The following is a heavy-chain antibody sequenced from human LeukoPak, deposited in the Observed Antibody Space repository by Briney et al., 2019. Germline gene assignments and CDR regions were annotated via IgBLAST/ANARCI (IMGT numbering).Heavy chain of an antibody. J-gene: IGHJ5*02. V-gene: IGHV3-23*01. Sequence: GGSLRLSCAASGFTFSSYAMSWVRQAPGKGLESVSAISGSGGSTYYADSVKGRFTISRDNSKNTLYLQMNSLRAEDTAVYYCAKPPPYCSSTSCPPTTWGQGTLVTVSS. D-gene: IGHD2-2*01. CDR3: AKPPPYCSSTSCPPTT. CDR1: GFTFSSYA. CDR2: ISGSGGST.